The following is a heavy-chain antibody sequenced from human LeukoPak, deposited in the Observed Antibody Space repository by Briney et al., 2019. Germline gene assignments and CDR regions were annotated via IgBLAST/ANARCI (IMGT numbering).Heavy chain of an antibody. V-gene: IGHV1-69*02. Sequence: PMASVKVSCKASGGTFSSYTISWVRQAPGQGLEWMGRIIPILGIANYAQKSQGGVTITADKSTSTAYMELSSLRSEDTAVYYCARADGYYDFWSGYYLNYWGQGTLVTVSS. J-gene: IGHJ4*02. CDR1: GGTFSSYT. CDR2: IIPILGIA. D-gene: IGHD3-3*01. CDR3: ARADGYYDFWSGYYLNY.